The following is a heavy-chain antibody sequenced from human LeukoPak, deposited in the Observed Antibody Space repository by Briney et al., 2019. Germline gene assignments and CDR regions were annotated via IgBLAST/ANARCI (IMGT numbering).Heavy chain of an antibody. CDR2: IYYSGST. D-gene: IGHD1-14*01. CDR3: AALTGGYFDY. CDR1: GGSISTTSYY. V-gene: IGHV4-61*05. J-gene: IGHJ4*02. Sequence: SETLSLTCTVSGGSISTTSYYWSWIRQPPGKGLEWIGYIYYSGSTNYNPSLKSRVTISIDTSKNQFSLKLSSVTAADTAMYYCAALTGGYFDYWGQGTLVTVSS.